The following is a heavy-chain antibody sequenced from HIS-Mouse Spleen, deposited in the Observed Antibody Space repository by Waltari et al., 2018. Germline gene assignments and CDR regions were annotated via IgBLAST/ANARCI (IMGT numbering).Heavy chain of an antibody. Sequence: QVQLQESGPGLVKPSETLSLTCTVSGGSISSYYWSWIRKPPGKGLEWIGYIYYSGSTNYNPSLKSRVTISVDTSKNQFSLKLSSVTAADTAVYYCARGPSGTTVERDWFDPWGQGTLVTVSS. J-gene: IGHJ5*02. V-gene: IGHV4-59*01. CDR1: GGSISSYY. D-gene: IGHD4-17*01. CDR2: IYYSGST. CDR3: ARGPSGTTVERDWFDP.